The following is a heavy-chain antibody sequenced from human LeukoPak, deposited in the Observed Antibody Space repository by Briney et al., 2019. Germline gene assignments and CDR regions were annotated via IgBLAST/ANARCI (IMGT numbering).Heavy chain of an antibody. V-gene: IGHV3-43*02. D-gene: IGHD4-17*01. CDR1: GFSFDDYA. Sequence: GGSLRLSCAASGFSFDDYAMHWVRQAPGKGLEWVSLISGDGGGTYYTDSVKGRFTISRDNSKNSLYLQMNSLRTEDTALYYCVKDFRYYGDYTELDHWGQGTLVTVSS. CDR3: VKDFRYYGDYTELDH. CDR2: ISGDGGGT. J-gene: IGHJ4*02.